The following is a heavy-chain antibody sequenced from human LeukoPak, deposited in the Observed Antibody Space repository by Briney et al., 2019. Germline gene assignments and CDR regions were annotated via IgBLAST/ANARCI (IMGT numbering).Heavy chain of an antibody. Sequence: GGSLRLSCAASGFTFSSYAMSWVRQAPGKGLEWVSVISGSGGSTDYADSVKGRFTISRDNSKNTLYLQMNSLRAEDTAVYYCAKVSTVSSLSSGYYPIDHWGQGTPVTVFS. D-gene: IGHD3-22*01. CDR2: ISGSGGST. V-gene: IGHV3-23*01. CDR1: GFTFSSYA. CDR3: AKVSTVSSLSSGYYPIDH. J-gene: IGHJ4*02.